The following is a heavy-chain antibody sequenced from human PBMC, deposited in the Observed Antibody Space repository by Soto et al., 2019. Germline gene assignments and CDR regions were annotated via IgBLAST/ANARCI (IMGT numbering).Heavy chain of an antibody. Sequence: SETLSLTCTVSGGSISSSSYYWGWIRQPPGKGLEWIGSIYYSGSTYYNPSLKSRVTISVDTTKNQFPLKLSLVPAADTAVYYCSTPAPSSSSHGDGYYYYGMDVWGQGTTVTVSS. CDR2: IYYSGST. D-gene: IGHD6-6*01. CDR3: STPAPSSSSHGDGYYYYGMDV. V-gene: IGHV4-39*01. CDR1: GGSISSSSYY. J-gene: IGHJ6*02.